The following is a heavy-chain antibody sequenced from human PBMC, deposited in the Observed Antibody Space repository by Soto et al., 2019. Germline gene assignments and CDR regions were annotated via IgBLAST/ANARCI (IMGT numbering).Heavy chain of an antibody. V-gene: IGHV1-3*01. D-gene: IGHD6-13*01. J-gene: IGHJ4*02. CDR2: INANNGNP. CDR1: GYTFTTYD. Sequence: QVLLVQSGAEVKKPGASVPMSCKASGYTFTTYDMHWVRQAPGQRLEWMGSINANNGNPKYSQRFQGRATFTWDTCATTGYMALSSLISEDTAVYYCVVSRCWWAFHCWGQRTLVTVSS. CDR3: VVSRCWWAFHC.